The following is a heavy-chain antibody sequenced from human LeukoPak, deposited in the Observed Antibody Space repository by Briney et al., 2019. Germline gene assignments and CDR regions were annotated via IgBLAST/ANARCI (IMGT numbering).Heavy chain of an antibody. D-gene: IGHD6-13*01. V-gene: IGHV3-23*01. Sequence: GGALRLSCAASGFTFRSYGMRWGRQAPGEGVGGGLAISGSGGSTYYADSVKGRSTISRDNSKNTLYLQMNSLRAEDTAVYYCAKDPRLGSSWYLADNHDYWGQGTLVTVSS. CDR2: ISGSGGST. J-gene: IGHJ4*02. CDR1: GFTFRSYG. CDR3: AKDPRLGSSWYLADNHDY.